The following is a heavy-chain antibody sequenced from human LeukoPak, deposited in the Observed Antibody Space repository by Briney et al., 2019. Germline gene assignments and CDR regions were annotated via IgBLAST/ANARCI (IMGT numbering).Heavy chain of an antibody. V-gene: IGHV3-21*01. CDR1: GFTVSSNY. CDR3: ARDQGVDGVDL. J-gene: IGHJ5*02. CDR2: ISSSNSYI. D-gene: IGHD5-12*01. Sequence: GGSLRLSCAASGFTVSSNYMNWVRQAPGKGLEWVSSISSSNSYIYYADSVKGRFTVSRDNAKNSLYLQMNSLRAEDTAVYYCARDQGVDGVDLWGQGTPVTVSS.